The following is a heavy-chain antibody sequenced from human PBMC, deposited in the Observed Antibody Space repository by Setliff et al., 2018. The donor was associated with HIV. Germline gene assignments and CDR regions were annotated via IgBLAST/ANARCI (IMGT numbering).Heavy chain of an antibody. Sequence: ASVKVSCKASGFTLISYHMHWVRQAPGRGLEWMTMITPTDDITTYAQNFQGRVTMTRDRSVSTAYMELSRLRSDDTAVYYCARDYYGSSGYPIATYYFDYWGQGTLVTVSS. CDR2: ITPTDDIT. CDR1: GFTLISYH. J-gene: IGHJ4*02. D-gene: IGHD3-22*01. CDR3: ARDYYGSSGYPIATYYFDY. V-gene: IGHV1-46*01.